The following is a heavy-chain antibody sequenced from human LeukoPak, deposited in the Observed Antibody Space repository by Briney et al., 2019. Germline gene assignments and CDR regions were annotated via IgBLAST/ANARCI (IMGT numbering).Heavy chain of an antibody. V-gene: IGHV3-23*01. J-gene: IGHJ4*02. CDR3: AKRGVVIRVILVGFHKEAHYFDF. D-gene: IGHD3-22*01. Sequence: GGSLRLSCAVSGITLSNYGMSWVRQAPGKGLEWVAGISGGAGGTNYADSVKGRFTISRDNPKNTLYLQMNSLRAEDTAVYFCAKRGVVIRVILVGFHKEAHYFDFWGQGALVTVSS. CDR2: ISGGAGGT. CDR1: GITLSNYG.